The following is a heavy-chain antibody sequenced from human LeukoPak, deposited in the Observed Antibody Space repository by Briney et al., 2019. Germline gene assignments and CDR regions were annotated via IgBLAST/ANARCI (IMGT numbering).Heavy chain of an antibody. D-gene: IGHD6-13*01. CDR3: ARGPHISAGGAPFDY. CDR1: GFTVSSDY. V-gene: IGHV3-53*01. J-gene: IGHJ4*02. Sequence: GGSLRLSCAASGFTVSSDYMSWVRQAPGKGLEWVSVIYTGGGTYYTDSVKGRFIISRDNSKNTLFLQMNSLRVDDTAVYYCARGPHISAGGAPFDYWGQGTLVTVSS. CDR2: IYTGGGT.